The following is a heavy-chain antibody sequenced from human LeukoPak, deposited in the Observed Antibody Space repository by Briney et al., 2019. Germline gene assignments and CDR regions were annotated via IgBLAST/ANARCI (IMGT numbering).Heavy chain of an antibody. CDR3: AKDSYYDSSGYPFF. V-gene: IGHV3-30*04. J-gene: IGHJ4*02. Sequence: GGSLRLSCAASGFTFSSYAMDWVRQAPGKGLEWVTIISYDGSDKYYTDYVKGRFTISRDNSKNTLYLQMNSLRAEDTAVYYCAKDSYYDSSGYPFFWGQGTLVTVSS. CDR2: ISYDGSDK. D-gene: IGHD3-22*01. CDR1: GFTFSSYA.